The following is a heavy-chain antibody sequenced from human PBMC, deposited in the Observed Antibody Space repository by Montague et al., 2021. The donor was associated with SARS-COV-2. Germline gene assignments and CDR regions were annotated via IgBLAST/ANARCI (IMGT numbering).Heavy chain of an antibody. V-gene: IGHV4-59*01. Sequence: SETLSLTCTVSGGSISSYYWSWIRQPPGKGLEWIGYIYYSGSTNYNPSLKSRVTISVDTSKNQFSLKLCSVTAADTAVYYCARGVSYYDFWSGYDYGMDVWGQGTTVTVSS. CDR3: ARGVSYYDFWSGYDYGMDV. D-gene: IGHD3-3*01. CDR2: IYYSGST. CDR1: GGSISSYY. J-gene: IGHJ6*02.